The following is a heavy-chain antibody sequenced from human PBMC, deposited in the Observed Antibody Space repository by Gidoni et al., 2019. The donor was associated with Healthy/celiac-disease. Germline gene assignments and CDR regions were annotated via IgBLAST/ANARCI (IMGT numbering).Heavy chain of an antibody. CDR2: INHRGST. Sequence: QVQLQQWGAGLLKPSETLSLTCAVYGGSFSGYSWSWIHQPPGKGLEGIGEINHRGSTNYNPSLKSRVTISVDTSKNQFSLKLSSVTAADTAVYYCARGRMRDYDFWSGYRYYMDVWGKGTTVTVSS. CDR1: GGSFSGYS. J-gene: IGHJ6*03. CDR3: ARGRMRDYDFWSGYRYYMDV. V-gene: IGHV4-34*01. D-gene: IGHD3-3*01.